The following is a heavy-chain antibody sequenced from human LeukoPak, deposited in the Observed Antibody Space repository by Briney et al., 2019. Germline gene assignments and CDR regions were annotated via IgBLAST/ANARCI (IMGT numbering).Heavy chain of an antibody. CDR1: GVTFSSYA. CDR3: ARVNRIAVAGAFDY. J-gene: IGHJ4*02. V-gene: IGHV1-69*01. CDR2: IIPIFGTA. Sequence: GASVKVSCKASGVTFSSYAISWVRQAPGQGLEWMGGIIPIFGTANYAQKFQGRVTITADESTSTAYMELSSLRSEDTAVYYCARVNRIAVAGAFDYWGQGTLVTVSS. D-gene: IGHD6-19*01.